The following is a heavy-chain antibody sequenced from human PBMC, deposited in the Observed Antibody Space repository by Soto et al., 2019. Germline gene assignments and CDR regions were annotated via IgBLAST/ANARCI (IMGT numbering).Heavy chain of an antibody. CDR2: TYYRSKWYN. V-gene: IGHV6-1*01. CDR1: GDSVSSNSAA. CDR3: ARSGWDIVVGNGWYFDL. Sequence: QVQLQQSGPGLVKPSQTLSLTCAISGDSVSSNSAAWNWIRQSPSRGLEWLGRTYYRSKWYNDYAVSVKSRITINPDTPEHQFSLQLNSVTPEDTAVYYCARSGWDIVVGNGWYFDLWGRGTLVTVSS. D-gene: IGHD2-21*01. J-gene: IGHJ2*01.